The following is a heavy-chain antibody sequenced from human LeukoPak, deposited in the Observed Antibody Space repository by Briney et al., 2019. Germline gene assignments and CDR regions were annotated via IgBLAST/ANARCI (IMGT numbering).Heavy chain of an antibody. Sequence: GGSLRLSCAASGFTFSSYAMSWVRQAPGKGLEWVSGTSGSGGSAYYADSVKGRFTISRDNSKNTLYLQMNSLRAGDTAVYYCAKDTITGDWYFDLWGRGTLVTASS. D-gene: IGHD5-12*01. CDR2: TSGSGGSA. V-gene: IGHV3-23*01. CDR1: GFTFSSYA. CDR3: AKDTITGDWYFDL. J-gene: IGHJ2*01.